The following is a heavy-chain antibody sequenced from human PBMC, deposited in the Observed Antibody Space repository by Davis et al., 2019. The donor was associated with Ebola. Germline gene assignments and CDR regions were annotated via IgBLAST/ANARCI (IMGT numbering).Heavy chain of an antibody. CDR2: INPSGGST. CDR1: GFTFTSYY. Sequence: ASVKVSCKASGFTFTSYYMHWVRQAPGQGLEWMGIINPSGGSTSYAQKFQGRVTMTRDTSTSTVYMELSSLRSEDTAVYYCARAPGHCSGGSCYWGYWGQGTLVTVSS. D-gene: IGHD2-15*01. CDR3: ARAPGHCSGGSCYWGY. V-gene: IGHV1-46*01. J-gene: IGHJ4*02.